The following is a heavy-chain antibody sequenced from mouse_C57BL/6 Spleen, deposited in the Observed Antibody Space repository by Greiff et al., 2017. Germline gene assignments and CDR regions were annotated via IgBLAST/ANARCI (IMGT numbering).Heavy chain of an antibody. CDR1: GYSITSGYY. V-gene: IGHV3-6*01. D-gene: IGHD1-1*01. CDR3: AREGYYGSSYKYVDV. CDR2: ISYDGSN. J-gene: IGHJ1*03. Sequence: EVQLVESGPGLVNPSQSLSLTCSVTGYSITSGYYWNWIRKFPGNKLAWMGYISYDGSNNYNPSLKNRISITRDTSKNQFFLKLNSVTTEDTATYYCAREGYYGSSYKYVDVWGTGTTVTVSS.